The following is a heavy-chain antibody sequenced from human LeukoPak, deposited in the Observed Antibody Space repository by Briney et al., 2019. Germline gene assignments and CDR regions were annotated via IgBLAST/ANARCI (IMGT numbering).Heavy chain of an antibody. CDR2: ISAYSGNT. J-gene: IGHJ4*02. V-gene: IGHV1-18*01. CDR3: ARHPYYDSSGYYVY. Sequence: ASVKVSCKASGYTFTSYAISWVRQAPGQGLEWMGWISAYSGNTNYAQRFQGRVTMTTDTSTSTAYMELRSLRSDDTAVYYCARHPYYDSSGYYVYWGQGTLVTVSS. D-gene: IGHD3-22*01. CDR1: GYTFTSYA.